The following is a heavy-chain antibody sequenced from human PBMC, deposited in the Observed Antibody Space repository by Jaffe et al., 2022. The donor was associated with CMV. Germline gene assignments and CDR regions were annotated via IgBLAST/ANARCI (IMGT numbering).Heavy chain of an antibody. J-gene: IGHJ4*02. V-gene: IGHV4-4*02. CDR2: IYHSGST. D-gene: IGHD1-7*01. Sequence: QVQLQESGPGLVKPSGTLSLTCAVSGGSISSSNWWSWVRQPPGKGLEWIGEIYHSGSTNYNPSLKSRVTISVDKSKNQFSLKLSSVTAADTAVYYCARTGAGSPGTGTTFYFDYWGQGTLVTVSS. CDR3: ARTGAGSPGTGTTFYFDY. CDR1: GGSISSSNW.